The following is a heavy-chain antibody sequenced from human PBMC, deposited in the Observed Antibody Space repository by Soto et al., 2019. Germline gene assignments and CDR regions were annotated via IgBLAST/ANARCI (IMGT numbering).Heavy chain of an antibody. Sequence: QITLKESGPTLVKPTQTLTLTCTFSGFSLSTSGVGVGWIRQPPGKALEWLALIYWDDDKRYSPSLKSRLTITKDTSKNQVVLTMTNMDPVDTATYYCGHRLGLRFLGKDYFDYWGQGTLVTVSS. CDR2: IYWDDDK. D-gene: IGHD3-3*01. CDR1: GFSLSTSGVG. J-gene: IGHJ4*02. V-gene: IGHV2-5*02. CDR3: GHRLGLRFLGKDYFDY.